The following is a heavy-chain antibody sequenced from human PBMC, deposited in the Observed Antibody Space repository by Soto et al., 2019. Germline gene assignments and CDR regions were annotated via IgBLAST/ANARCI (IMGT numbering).Heavy chain of an antibody. D-gene: IGHD3-10*01. CDR3: ARGEGCGDYGSGQDAFDI. CDR1: GGTFSSYA. CDR2: IIPIFGTA. J-gene: IGHJ3*02. Sequence: QVQLVQSGAEVKKPGSSVKVSCKASGGTFSSYAISWVRQAPGQGLEWMGGIIPIFGTANYSQKFQGRVTITADESTSTAYMELSSRRPEDTAVYYCARGEGCGDYGSGQDAFDIWGQGTMVTVSS. V-gene: IGHV1-69*01.